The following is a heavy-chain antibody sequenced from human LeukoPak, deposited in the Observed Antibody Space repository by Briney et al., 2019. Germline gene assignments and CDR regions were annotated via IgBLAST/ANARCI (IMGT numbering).Heavy chain of an antibody. V-gene: IGHV3-30*02. CDR3: AKGSKAVLFTRDHYMDV. D-gene: IGHD3-3*01. J-gene: IGHJ6*03. CDR2: IRYDGSNK. CDR1: GFTFSSYD. Sequence: GGSLRLACAASGFTFSSYDIHWVRQAPGKGLEWVAFIRYDGSNKYYADSVRGRFTISRDNSKNTLYLHMNSLRAEDTAVYFCAKGSKAVLFTRDHYMDVWGKGTTVTISS.